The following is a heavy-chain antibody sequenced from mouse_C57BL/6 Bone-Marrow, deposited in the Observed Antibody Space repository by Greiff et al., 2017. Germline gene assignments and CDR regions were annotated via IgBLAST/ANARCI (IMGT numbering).Heavy chain of an antibody. CDR3: APYYYGRSYGDY. CDR2: IDPANGNT. CDR1: GFNIKNTY. V-gene: IGHV14-3*01. D-gene: IGHD1-1*01. Sequence: DVKLQESVAELVRPGASVKLSCTASGFNIKNTYMHWVKQRPEQGLEWIGRIDPANGNTKYAPKFQGKATITADTSSNPAYLQLSSLTSEDTAIYYCAPYYYGRSYGDYWGQGTTLTVSS. J-gene: IGHJ2*01.